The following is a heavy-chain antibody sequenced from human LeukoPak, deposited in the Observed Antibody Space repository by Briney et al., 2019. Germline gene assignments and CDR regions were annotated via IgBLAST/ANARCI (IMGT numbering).Heavy chain of an antibody. CDR3: ARDHDSNGYYSPMGI. Sequence: GGSLRLSCVASGFTFSSYAMHWVRQSPGKGLEWVAVISYGGSDKYYADSVKGRFSISRDNSKNTVYLQMNSLRGDDTAVYYCARDHDSNGYYSPMGIWGQGTMVAVSS. CDR1: GFTFSSYA. CDR2: ISYGGSDK. J-gene: IGHJ3*02. V-gene: IGHV3-30*04. D-gene: IGHD3-22*01.